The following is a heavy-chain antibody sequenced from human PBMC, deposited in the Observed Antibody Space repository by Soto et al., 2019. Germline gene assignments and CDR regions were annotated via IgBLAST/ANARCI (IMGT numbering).Heavy chain of an antibody. V-gene: IGHV4-39*01. Sequence: PSETLSLTCTVSGGSIKVGGYYWGWIRQPPGKGLEWVATIYYSGTTYYNPSLNSRLTISLDTSRNQFSLDLTSVTAADPAVYYCARLAYSHYSTWGQGTLVTVSS. CDR3: ARLAYSHYST. CDR2: IYYSGTT. D-gene: IGHD5-12*01. J-gene: IGHJ4*02. CDR1: GGSIKVGGYY.